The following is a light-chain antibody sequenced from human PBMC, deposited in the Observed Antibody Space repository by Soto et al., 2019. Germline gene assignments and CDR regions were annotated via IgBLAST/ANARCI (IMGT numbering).Light chain of an antibody. V-gene: IGLV2-11*01. CDR2: DVT. CDR3: QSYDSSNQVV. J-gene: IGLJ2*01. Sequence: QSVLTQPRSVSASPGQSVTISCTGTSSDVGGYNYVSWYQQHPGKAPQVVVYDVTKRPSGVPDRFSGSKSGNTASLTISGLQAEDEADYYCQSYDSSNQVVFGGGTKVTVL. CDR1: SSDVGGYNY.